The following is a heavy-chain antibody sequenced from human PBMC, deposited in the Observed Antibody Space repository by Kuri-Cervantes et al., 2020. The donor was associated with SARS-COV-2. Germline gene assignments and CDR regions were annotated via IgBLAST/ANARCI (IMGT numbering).Heavy chain of an antibody. CDR3: ARASRSYDFWSGYYQGAFDI. J-gene: IGHJ3*02. Sequence: GESLKISCAASGFTFSSYWMHWVRQAPGKGLVWVSRINSDGSSTSYADSVKGRFTISRDNAKNTLYLQMNSLRAEDTAVYYCARASRSYDFWSGYYQGAFDIWGQGTMVTVSS. CDR1: GFTFSSYW. D-gene: IGHD3-3*01. CDR2: INSDGSST. V-gene: IGHV3-74*01.